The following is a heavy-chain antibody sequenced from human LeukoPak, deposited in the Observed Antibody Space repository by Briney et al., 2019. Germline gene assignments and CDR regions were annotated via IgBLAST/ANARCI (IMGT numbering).Heavy chain of an antibody. CDR1: VDTSTSNN. CDR3: ARELRGGGKQLGDYFDY. J-gene: IGHJ4*02. CDR2: INPSDGRT. Sequence: GSAKVSPKPSVDTSTSNNLRSGSPSPGPRPQSGRRINPSDGRTRYAQKFQGRVTMTRDTSTSTVYMELSSLRTEDTAVFFCARELRGGGKQLGDYFDYWGQGTLVTVSS. D-gene: IGHD1-1*01. V-gene: IGHV1-46*01.